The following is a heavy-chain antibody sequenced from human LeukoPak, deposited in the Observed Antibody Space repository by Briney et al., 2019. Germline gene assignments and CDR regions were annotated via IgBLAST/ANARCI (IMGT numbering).Heavy chain of an antibody. CDR2: IYSTGST. D-gene: IGHD1-26*01. Sequence: SETLSLTCDVSGGSVRSYWWGWVRQPAGKGLEWLGRIYSTGSTRFNPSLKSRLTLSIDTSTNQFSLTLTSVTAADTAVYFCARQGYTVSYYFLDYWSKGTLVTVSS. V-gene: IGHV4-4*07. J-gene: IGHJ4*02. CDR3: ARQGYTVSYYFLDY. CDR1: GGSVRSYW.